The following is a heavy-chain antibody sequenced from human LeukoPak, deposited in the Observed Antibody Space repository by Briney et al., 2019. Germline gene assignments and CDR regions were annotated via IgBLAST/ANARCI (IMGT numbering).Heavy chain of an antibody. V-gene: IGHV3-11*01. Sequence: GGSLRLSCAASGFAFSDYYMSWIRQAPGKGLEWVSYISHSGETTEYADSVRGRFTISRDNNKSLVFLQMNSLRAEDTAIYYCARDLRHNLQFLDQYFFNFWGQGTLVTVSS. D-gene: IGHD3-3*01. CDR1: GFAFSDYY. CDR3: ARDLRHNLQFLDQYFFNF. J-gene: IGHJ4*02. CDR2: ISHSGETT.